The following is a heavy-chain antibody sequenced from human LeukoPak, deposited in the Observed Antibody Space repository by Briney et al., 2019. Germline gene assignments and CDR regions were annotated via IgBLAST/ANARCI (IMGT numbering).Heavy chain of an antibody. J-gene: IGHJ4*02. CDR1: GASFSGYY. CDR2: INHSEST. V-gene: IGHV4-34*01. D-gene: IGHD6-13*01. Sequence: SETLSLTCAVYGASFSGYYWSWIRQPPGKGLEWIGEINHSESTNYNPSLKSRVTILVDTSKNQFSLKLSSVTAADTAVYYCARGRAAAGIPFDYWGQGTLVTVSS. CDR3: ARGRAAAGIPFDY.